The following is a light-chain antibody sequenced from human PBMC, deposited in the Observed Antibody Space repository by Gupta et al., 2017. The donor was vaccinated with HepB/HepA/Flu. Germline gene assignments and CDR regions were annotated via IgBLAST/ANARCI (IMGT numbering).Light chain of an antibody. Sequence: EIVMTQSPATLSVSPGERATLSCRASQSVSSNLAWYQQKPGQAPRLLIYAACTRAAGISDRFSGSGSGTEFTLTISSLQSEDFAVYYCQQYNNWPPITFGQGTRLEIK. CDR3: QQYNNWPPIT. CDR1: QSVSSN. CDR2: AAC. V-gene: IGKV3-15*01. J-gene: IGKJ5*01.